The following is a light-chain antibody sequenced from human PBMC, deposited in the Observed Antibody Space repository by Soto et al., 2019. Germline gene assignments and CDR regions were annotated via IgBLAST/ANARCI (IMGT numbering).Light chain of an antibody. CDR1: QSVSSY. Sequence: EIMLTQSPATLSLSPGERATLSCRTSQSVSSYLVWYQQKPGQAPRLLIYDASNRATGIPARFSGSGSGTDFTLTISSLDPEDFAGYYCQQRAEWPLTFGGGTKVDIK. CDR2: DAS. CDR3: QQRAEWPLT. V-gene: IGKV3-11*01. J-gene: IGKJ4*01.